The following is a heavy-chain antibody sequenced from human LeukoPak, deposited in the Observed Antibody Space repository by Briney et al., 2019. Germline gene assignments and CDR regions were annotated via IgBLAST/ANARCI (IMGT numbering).Heavy chain of an antibody. V-gene: IGHV4-59*01. CDR1: GGSISSYY. J-gene: IGHJ5*02. CDR2: IYYSGST. CDR3: ARDPLRGVAGIGWFDP. Sequence: SETLSLTCTVSGGSISSYYWSWIRQPPGKGLEWIGYIYYSGSTNYNPSLKSRVTISVDTSENQFSLKLSSVTAADTAVYYCARDPLRGVAGIGWFDPWGQGTLVTVSS. D-gene: IGHD6-19*01.